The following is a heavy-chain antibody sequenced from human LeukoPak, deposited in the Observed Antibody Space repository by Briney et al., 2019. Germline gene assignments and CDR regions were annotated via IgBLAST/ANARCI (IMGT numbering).Heavy chain of an antibody. CDR2: IYPGDSDT. CDR1: GYSFTSYW. V-gene: IGHV5-51*01. D-gene: IGHD2-2*01. CDR3: ARQYVPDSGNDAFDI. Sequence: GEPLKISCKGSGYSFTSYWIGWVRQMPGKALEWMGIIYPGDSDTRYSPSFQGQVTISADKSISTAYLQWSSLKASDTAMYYCARQYVPDSGNDAFDIWGQGTMVTVSS. J-gene: IGHJ3*02.